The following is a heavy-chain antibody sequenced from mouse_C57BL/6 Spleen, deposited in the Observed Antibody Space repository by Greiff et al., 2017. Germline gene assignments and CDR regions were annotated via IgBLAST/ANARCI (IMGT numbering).Heavy chain of an antibody. CDR1: GYAFSSSW. J-gene: IGHJ2*01. CDR3: ARRGDYQWGNFDY. D-gene: IGHD2-4*01. V-gene: IGHV1-82*01. Sequence: VQLQQSGPELVKPGASVKISCKASGYAFSSSWMNWVKQRPGKGLEWIGRIYPGDGDTNYNGKFKGKATLTADKSSSTAYMQLSSLTSEDSAVYFCARRGDYQWGNFDYWGQGTTLTVSS. CDR2: IYPGDGDT.